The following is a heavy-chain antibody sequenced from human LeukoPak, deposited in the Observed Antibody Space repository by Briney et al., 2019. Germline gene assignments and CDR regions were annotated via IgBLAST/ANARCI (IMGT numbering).Heavy chain of an antibody. Sequence: GGSLRLSCAASGFALSSYVMSWVRQAPGKGLEWVSTITVGGGTYYADSVKGRFTISRDNSKNTLFLQMNTLGAEDTALFCCAKSPAAPYYFDYWGQGTLVTVSS. CDR2: ITVGGGT. CDR1: GFALSSYV. CDR3: AKSPAAPYYFDY. D-gene: IGHD6-13*01. J-gene: IGHJ4*02. V-gene: IGHV3-23*01.